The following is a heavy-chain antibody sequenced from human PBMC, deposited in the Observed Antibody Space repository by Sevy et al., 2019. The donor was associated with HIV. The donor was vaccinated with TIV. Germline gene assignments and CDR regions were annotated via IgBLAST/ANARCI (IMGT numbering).Heavy chain of an antibody. CDR2: IFYSGST. Sequence: SETLSLTCTVSGGSVGNDDYYWSWIRQPPGKGLEWIGYIFYSGSTYYNPSLKSRGSISVDTSKNHFSLRLRSVTAADTAVYYCARGVASSGAYKFDYWGQGTLVTVSS. J-gene: IGHJ4*02. CDR1: GGSVGNDDYY. D-gene: IGHD6-13*01. CDR3: ARGVASSGAYKFDY. V-gene: IGHV4-30-4*01.